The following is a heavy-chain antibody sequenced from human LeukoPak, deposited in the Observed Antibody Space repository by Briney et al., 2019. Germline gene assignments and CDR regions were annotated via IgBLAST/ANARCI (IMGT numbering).Heavy chain of an antibody. CDR3: AKGLRRGYSGYEWGYSFDY. V-gene: IGHV3-23*01. Sequence: GASLRLSCAASGFTFSSYAMSWVRQAPGEGLEWVSAIRGSGGSTYYADSVKGRFTISRDNSKNTLYLQMNSLRAEDTAVYYCAKGLRRGYSGYEWGYSFDYWGQGTLVTVSS. J-gene: IGHJ4*02. D-gene: IGHD5-12*01. CDR1: GFTFSSYA. CDR2: IRGSGGST.